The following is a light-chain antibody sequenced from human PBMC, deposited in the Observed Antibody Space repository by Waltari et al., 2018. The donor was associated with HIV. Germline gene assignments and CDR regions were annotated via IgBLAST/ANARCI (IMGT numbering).Light chain of an antibody. V-gene: IGLV3-1*01. CDR1: DLGNKY. Sequence: SFELTQSPSVSVSPGQSATITCSGEDLGNKYTSWYQQKSGQSPLLVIYQDSRRPSRIPERFSGSNSGNTATLTISGTQPVDEADYYCQTWDSNTVLFGTGTKVTVL. J-gene: IGLJ1*01. CDR2: QDS. CDR3: QTWDSNTVL.